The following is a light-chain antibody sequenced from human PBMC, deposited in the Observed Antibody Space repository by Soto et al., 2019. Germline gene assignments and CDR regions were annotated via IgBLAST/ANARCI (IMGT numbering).Light chain of an antibody. CDR3: QQRSNWPPIT. V-gene: IGKV3-15*01. CDR2: GAS. J-gene: IGKJ3*01. CDR1: QSVTNN. Sequence: EIVMTQSPASLSVSPGGRATLSCKASQSVTNNLAWYQQKPGQAPRLLIYGASARATGIPARFSGSGSETEFTLTISSLQSEDSAVYYCQQRSNWPPITFGPGTKVDLK.